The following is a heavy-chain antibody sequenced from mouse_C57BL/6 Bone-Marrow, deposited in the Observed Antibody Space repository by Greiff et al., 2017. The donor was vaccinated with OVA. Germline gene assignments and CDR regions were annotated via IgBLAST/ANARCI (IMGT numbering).Heavy chain of an antibody. J-gene: IGHJ3*01. D-gene: IGHD1-1*01. CDR1: GYTFTSYT. CDR3: ATLYGSSLPFAY. CDR2: INPSSGYT. Sequence: QVQLKESGAELARPGASVKMSCKASGYTFTSYTMHWVKQRPGQGLEWIGYINPSSGYTKYNQKFKDKDTLTADKSSSTAYMQLSSLTSEDSAVYYCATLYGSSLPFAYWGQGTLVTVSA. V-gene: IGHV1-4*01.